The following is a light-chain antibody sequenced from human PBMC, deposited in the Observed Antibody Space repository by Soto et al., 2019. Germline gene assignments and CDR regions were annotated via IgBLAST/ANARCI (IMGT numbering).Light chain of an antibody. CDR2: AAS. Sequence: DIQMTQSPSSLSASLGDRVTITCRASQSISVYLNWYQQKPGKAPQLLIYAASFLQTGVSSRFSGSGSGADFTLTIGSLQPADFATYFCHQSYVSPFTFGQGTNLDSK. V-gene: IGKV1-39*01. CDR1: QSISVY. J-gene: IGKJ2*01. CDR3: HQSYVSPFT.